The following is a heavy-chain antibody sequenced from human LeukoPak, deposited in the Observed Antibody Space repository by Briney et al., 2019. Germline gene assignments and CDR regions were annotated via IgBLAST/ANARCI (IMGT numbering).Heavy chain of an antibody. CDR2: INKDGSDK. V-gene: IGHV3-7*01. CDR3: ARDAGYGGNSDY. D-gene: IGHD4-23*01. CDR1: GFTFSSYG. J-gene: IGHJ4*02. Sequence: GRSLRLSCAASGFTFSSYGMHWVRQAPGEGLESVAYINKDGSDKYYVDSVKGRFTVSRDNAKNSLYLQMNSLRAEDTAVYYCARDAGYGGNSDYWGQGTLVTVSS.